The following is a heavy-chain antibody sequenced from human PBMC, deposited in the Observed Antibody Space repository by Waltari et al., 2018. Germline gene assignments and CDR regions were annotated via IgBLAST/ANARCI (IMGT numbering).Heavy chain of an antibody. CDR1: GGSISSGSYY. J-gene: IGHJ4*02. V-gene: IGHV4-61*09. CDR2: IYTSGST. Sequence: VQLQESGPGLVKPSQTLSLTCTVSGGSISSGSYYWSWIRQPAGKGLEWIGYIYTSGSTNYNPSLKSRVTISVDTSKNQFSLKLSSVTAADTAVYYCARADYGAPFDYWGQGTLVTVSS. CDR3: ARADYGAPFDY. D-gene: IGHD4-17*01.